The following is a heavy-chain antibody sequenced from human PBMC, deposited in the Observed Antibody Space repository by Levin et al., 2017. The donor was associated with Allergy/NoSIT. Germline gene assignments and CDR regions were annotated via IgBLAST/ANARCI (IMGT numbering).Heavy chain of an antibody. CDR3: AGGRSWCSGGSCYYFDY. D-gene: IGHD2-15*01. CDR2: MNPNSGNT. V-gene: IGHV1-8*01. J-gene: IGHJ4*02. Sequence: GESLKISCKASGYTFTSYDINWVRQATGQGLEWMGCMNPNSGNTGYAQKFQGRVTMTRNTSISTAYMELSSLRSEDTAVEYWAGGRSWCSGGSCYYFDYWGQGTLVTVSS. CDR1: GYTFTSYD.